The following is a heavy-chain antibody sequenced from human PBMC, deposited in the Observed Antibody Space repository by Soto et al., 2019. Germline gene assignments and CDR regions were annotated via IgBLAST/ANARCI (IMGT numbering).Heavy chain of an antibody. D-gene: IGHD3-22*01. J-gene: IGHJ4*02. CDR1: GFTFSSYG. Sequence: QVQLVESGGGVVQPGRSLRLSCAASGFTFSSYGMHWVRQAPGKGLEWVAVISYDGSNKYYADSVKGRFTISRDNSRNTLYLQMNSLRAEDTAVYYCAKDTSYYYDSSGYYYFDYWGQGTLVTVSS. V-gene: IGHV3-30*18. CDR2: ISYDGSNK. CDR3: AKDTSYYYDSSGYYYFDY.